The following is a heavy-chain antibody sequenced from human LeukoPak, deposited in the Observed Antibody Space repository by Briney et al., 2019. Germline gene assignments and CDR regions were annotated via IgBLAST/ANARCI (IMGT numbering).Heavy chain of an antibody. CDR1: GGSFSGYY. CDR3: ARHFFYDYSNFFDY. Sequence: SETLSLTCAVYGGSFSGYYWSWIRQPPGKGLEWIGEINHSGSTNYNPSLKSRVTISVDTSKNQFSLKLSSVTAADTAVYYCARHFFYDYSNFFDYWAREPWSPSPQ. D-gene: IGHD4-11*01. J-gene: IGHJ4*02. V-gene: IGHV4-34*01. CDR2: INHSGST.